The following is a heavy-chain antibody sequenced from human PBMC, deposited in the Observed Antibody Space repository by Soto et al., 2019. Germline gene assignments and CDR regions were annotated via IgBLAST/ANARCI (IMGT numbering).Heavy chain of an antibody. Sequence: SETLSLTCTVSGGSISSYYWSWIRQPAGKGLEWIGRIYTSGSTNYNPSLKSRVTMSVDTSKNQFSLKLSSVTAADTAVYYCARGGGPVYYGDSSYYYYGMDAWGQGTTVTVSS. CDR2: IYTSGST. CDR3: ARGGGPVYYGDSSYYYYGMDA. J-gene: IGHJ6*02. CDR1: GGSISSYY. D-gene: IGHD4-17*01. V-gene: IGHV4-4*07.